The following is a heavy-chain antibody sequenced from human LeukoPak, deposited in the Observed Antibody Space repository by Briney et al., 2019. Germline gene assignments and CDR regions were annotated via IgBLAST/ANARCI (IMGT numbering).Heavy chain of an antibody. CDR1: GGSISSYY. CDR3: ARHSRSAYTGYENAFDI. J-gene: IGHJ3*02. CDR2: IYTSGST. Sequence: SETLSLTCTVSGGSISSYYWSWIRQPAGKGLEWIGRIYTSGSTHYNPSLKTRITMSVDTSKNQFSLKLNSVTAADTGIYYCARHSRSAYTGYENAFDIWGHGITVTVSS. D-gene: IGHD5-12*01. V-gene: IGHV4-4*07.